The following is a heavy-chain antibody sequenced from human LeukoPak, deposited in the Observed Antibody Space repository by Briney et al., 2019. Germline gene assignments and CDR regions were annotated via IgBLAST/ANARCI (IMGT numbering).Heavy chain of an antibody. CDR2: ISGSGDTT. D-gene: IGHD2-15*01. J-gene: IGHJ5*02. CDR1: GLTFSTYA. V-gene: IGHV3-23*01. CDR3: AREGGGNWFDP. Sequence: GGSLRLSCAASGLTFSTYAMSWVRQAPGKGLEWVSVISGSGDTTYYADSVKGRFTISRDNSKNTLYLQMNSPRAEDTAVYYCAREGGGNWFDPWGQGTLVTVSS.